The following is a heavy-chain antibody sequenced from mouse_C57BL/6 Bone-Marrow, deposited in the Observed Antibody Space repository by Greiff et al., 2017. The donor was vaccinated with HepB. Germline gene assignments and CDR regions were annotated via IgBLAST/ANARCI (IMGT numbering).Heavy chain of an antibody. CDR1: GFTFSDYY. CDR2: INYDGSST. V-gene: IGHV5-16*01. J-gene: IGHJ2*01. CDR3: ARVGRLYYFDY. Sequence: EVHLVESEGGLVQPGSSMKLSCTASGFTFSDYYMAWVRQVPEKGLEWVANINYDGSSTYYLDSLKSRFIISRDNAKNILYLQMSSLKSEDTATYYCARVGRLYYFDYWGQGTTLTVSS. D-gene: IGHD4-1*01.